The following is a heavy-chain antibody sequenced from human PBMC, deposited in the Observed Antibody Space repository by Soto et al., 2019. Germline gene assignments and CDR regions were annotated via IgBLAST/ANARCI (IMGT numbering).Heavy chain of an antibody. CDR1: GDSIRGDY. CDR2: ISYSGST. Sequence: SETLSLTCTASGDSIRGDYWSWIRQPPGKRLEWIAYISYSGSTNYNPSLKSRVTISVDTSKNQFSLKMSSVTAADTAVYYCARGSYYYDSSGYYHYWGQGTLVTVSS. CDR3: ARGSYYYDSSGYYHY. D-gene: IGHD3-22*01. J-gene: IGHJ4*02. V-gene: IGHV4-59*01.